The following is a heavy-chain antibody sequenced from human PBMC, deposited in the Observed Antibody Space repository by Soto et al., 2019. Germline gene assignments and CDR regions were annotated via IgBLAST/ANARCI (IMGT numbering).Heavy chain of an antibody. CDR1: GYSFTSYW. J-gene: IGHJ3*02. Sequence: GESVKVSCKGSGYSFTSYWIGWVRQMPGKGLEWMGIIYPGDSDTRYSPSFQGQVTISADKSISTAYLQWSSLKASDTAMYFCARLPALAVATNAFAFDIWGQGTMVTVS. D-gene: IGHD5-12*01. CDR3: ARLPALAVATNAFAFDI. CDR2: IYPGDSDT. V-gene: IGHV5-51*01.